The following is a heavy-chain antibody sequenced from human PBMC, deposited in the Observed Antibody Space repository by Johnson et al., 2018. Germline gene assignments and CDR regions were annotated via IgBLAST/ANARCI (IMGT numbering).Heavy chain of an antibody. Sequence: EVQLVESGGGLVQPGGSLRLSCAASGFTFSSYWMSWVCQAPGKGLEWVANIKQDGSEKYYVDSVKGRFTISRDNAKNQLYLQMNSLRAEDTAVYYCARAGLATPLPNAFDIWGQGTMVTVSS. V-gene: IGHV3-7*01. CDR3: ARAGLATPLPNAFDI. CDR1: GFTFSSYW. J-gene: IGHJ3*02. CDR2: IKQDGSEK. D-gene: IGHD5-24*01.